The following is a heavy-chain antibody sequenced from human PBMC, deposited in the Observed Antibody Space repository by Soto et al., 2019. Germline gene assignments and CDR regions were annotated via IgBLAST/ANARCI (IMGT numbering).Heavy chain of an antibody. Sequence: EVQLVESGGGLVKPGGSLRLSCAASGFTFSSYSMNWVRQAPGKGLEWVSSISSSSSYIYYADSVKGRFTISRDNAKNSLYLQMNSLRAEDTAVYYCASFLSGSYLAVAFDIWGQGTMVTVSS. CDR1: GFTFSSYS. CDR3: ASFLSGSYLAVAFDI. V-gene: IGHV3-21*01. D-gene: IGHD1-26*01. CDR2: ISSSSSYI. J-gene: IGHJ3*02.